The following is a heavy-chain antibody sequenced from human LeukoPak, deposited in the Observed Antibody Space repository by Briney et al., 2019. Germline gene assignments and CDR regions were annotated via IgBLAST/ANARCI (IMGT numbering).Heavy chain of an antibody. D-gene: IGHD2-2*01. CDR2: VNWNGGSV. Sequence: PGGSLRLSCAGAGFTFDDYAIHWVRQAPGKGLEWVSGVNWNGGSVGYAGSVKGRFTVSRDNAKNSLFLQMNRLRPEDTALYFCAKDIGPHLPPASFALGYWGQGTLVTVS. J-gene: IGHJ4*02. CDR3: AKDIGPHLPPASFALGY. CDR1: GFTFDDYA. V-gene: IGHV3-9*01.